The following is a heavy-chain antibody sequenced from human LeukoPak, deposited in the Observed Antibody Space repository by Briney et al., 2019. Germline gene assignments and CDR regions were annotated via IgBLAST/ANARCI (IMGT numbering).Heavy chain of an antibody. CDR3: ARQTPSCSSTSCLRNNWFDP. CDR1: GYTFRNYG. Sequence: GASVKVSCKASGYTFRNYGISWVRQAPGQGLEWMGGIIPIFGTANYAQKFQGRVTVTADESTSTAYMELSSLRSEDTAVYYCARQTPSCSSTSCLRNNWFDPWGQGTLVTVSS. V-gene: IGHV1-69*13. D-gene: IGHD2-2*01. CDR2: IIPIFGTA. J-gene: IGHJ5*02.